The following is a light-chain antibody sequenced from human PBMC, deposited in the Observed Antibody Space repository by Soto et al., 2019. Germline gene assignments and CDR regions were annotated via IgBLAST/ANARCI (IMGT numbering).Light chain of an antibody. J-gene: IGLJ1*01. CDR2: EVT. CDR1: SSDVGGYNH. V-gene: IGLV2-14*01. Sequence: QSALTQPASVSGAPGQSITISCTGTSSDVGGYNHVSWYQIHPGKAPKLIIYEVTSRPSGVSDRFSGSKSGNSASLTISGLHAEDEAYYYRSSYASSSSYVFGGGTKLTVL. CDR3: SSYASSSSYV.